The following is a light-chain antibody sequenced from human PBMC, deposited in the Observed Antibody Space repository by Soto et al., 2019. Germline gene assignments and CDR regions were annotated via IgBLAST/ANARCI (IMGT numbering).Light chain of an antibody. Sequence: EIVMTQSPGTLSVSPGERATLSCRASQSVRNNLAWYQQKPGQAPRLLIYGASTRATGIPARFSGSGSGTEFTLTINSLQSEDFAVYYCQQRSNWPITFGQGTRLEIK. CDR3: QQRSNWPIT. CDR1: QSVRNN. J-gene: IGKJ5*01. CDR2: GAS. V-gene: IGKV3-15*01.